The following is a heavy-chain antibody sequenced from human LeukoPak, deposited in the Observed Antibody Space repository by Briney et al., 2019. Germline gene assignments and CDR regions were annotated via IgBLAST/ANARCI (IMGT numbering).Heavy chain of an antibody. CDR2: IRYDGSNK. CDR1: GFTFSSYG. V-gene: IGHV3-30*02. D-gene: IGHD6-13*01. Sequence: GGSLRLSCAASGFTFSSYGMHWVRQAPGKGLEWVAFIRYDGSNKYYADSVEGRFTISREDAKNSLYLQMNSLRAEDTAVYYCTRNEAHNSSWPPDYWGQGTLVTVSS. J-gene: IGHJ4*02. CDR3: TRNEAHNSSWPPDY.